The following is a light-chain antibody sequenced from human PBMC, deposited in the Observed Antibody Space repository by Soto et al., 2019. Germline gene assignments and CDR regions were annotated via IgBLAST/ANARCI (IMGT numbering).Light chain of an antibody. V-gene: IGLV1-44*01. CDR3: AAWDDILNFV. CDR1: SSNIGSNT. Sequence: QSVLTQPPSASGTPGQRVTISCSGSSSNIGSNTVNWYQQLPGTAPNLLIYSNNPLPSGVPDRFSGSKAGTSAPLAISGLPAEDDADYYRAAWDDILNFVFGGGTKLTVL. CDR2: SNN. J-gene: IGLJ2*01.